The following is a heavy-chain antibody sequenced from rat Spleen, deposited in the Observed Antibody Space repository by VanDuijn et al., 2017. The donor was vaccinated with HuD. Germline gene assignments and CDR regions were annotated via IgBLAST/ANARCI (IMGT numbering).Heavy chain of an antibody. Sequence: QVQLKESGPGLVQPSETLSLTCTVSGFSLTRYSVSWVRQPSGKGPEWMGRMWYDGDTAYNSVLKSRLSISRDTSKSQVFLKMNSLQTEDTATYYWARWNYGFAYWGQGTLVTVSS. CDR3: ARWNYGFAY. CDR1: GFSLTRYS. J-gene: IGHJ3*01. CDR2: MWYDGDT. D-gene: IGHD1-11*01. V-gene: IGHV2-34*01.